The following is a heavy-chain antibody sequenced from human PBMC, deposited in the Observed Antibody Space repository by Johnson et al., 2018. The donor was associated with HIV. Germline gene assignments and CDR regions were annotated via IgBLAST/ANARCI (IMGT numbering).Heavy chain of an antibody. D-gene: IGHD6-13*01. V-gene: IGHV3-NL1*01. CDR1: GFTFTSHG. J-gene: IGHJ3*02. CDR3: ASKAAGTMHAFDI. CDR2: IYSGGST. Sequence: QVQLVESGGGVVQPGRSLRLSCAVSGFTFTSHGMHWVRQAPGKGLEWVAVIYSGGSTYYADSVKGRFTISGDNSKNTLYLQMNSLRAEDTAVYYCASKAAGTMHAFDIWGQGTMVTVSP.